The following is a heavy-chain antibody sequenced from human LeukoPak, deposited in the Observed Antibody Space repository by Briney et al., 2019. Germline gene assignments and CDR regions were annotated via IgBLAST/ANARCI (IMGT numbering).Heavy chain of an antibody. J-gene: IGHJ4*02. D-gene: IGHD3-3*01. CDR1: CGSISCYY. CDR2: IYYSGST. V-gene: IGHV4-59*13. Sequence: SETLSLTCTVSCGSISCYYWSWIRKPPGKGLEWIGYIYYSGSTNYNPSLKSRVNISVATSKNQFSLKLSSVSAGDRAVYYCAREGGDFWSGSGDHFDYWGQGTLVTVSS. CDR3: AREGGDFWSGSGDHFDY.